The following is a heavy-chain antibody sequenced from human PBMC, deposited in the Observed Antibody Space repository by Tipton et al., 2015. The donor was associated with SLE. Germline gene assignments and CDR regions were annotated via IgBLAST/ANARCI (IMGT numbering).Heavy chain of an antibody. D-gene: IGHD6-19*01. CDR2: IREDGKVK. CDR1: GFRFSTFG. CDR3: ATHSGRDM. Sequence: QLVQSGGGVVLPGGSLRLSCAASGFRFSTFGMHWVRQAPGKGLEWVAFIREDGKVKNYADSVRGRFTLSRDNFRKTLVLQMNSLRPEDTAVYYCATHSGRDMWGQGTMVTVPS. J-gene: IGHJ3*01. V-gene: IGHV3-30*02.